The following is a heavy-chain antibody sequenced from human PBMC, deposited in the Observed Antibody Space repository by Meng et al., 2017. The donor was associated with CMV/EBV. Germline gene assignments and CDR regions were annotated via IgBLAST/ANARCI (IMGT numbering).Heavy chain of an antibody. J-gene: IGHJ5*02. CDR3: ARLGGVTIFGVVIPNWFDP. V-gene: IGHV4-59*11. D-gene: IGHD3-3*01. CDR1: GGSISSHY. Sequence: SETLSLTCTVSGGSISSHYWSWIRQPPGKGLEWIGYIYYSGSTNYNPSLKSRVTISVDTSKNQFSLKLSSVTAADTAVYYCARLGGVTIFGVVIPNWFDPWGQGTLVTVSS. CDR2: IYYSGST.